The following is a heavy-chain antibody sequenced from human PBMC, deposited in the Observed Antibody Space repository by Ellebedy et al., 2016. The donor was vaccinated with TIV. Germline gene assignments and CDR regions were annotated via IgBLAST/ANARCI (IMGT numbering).Heavy chain of an antibody. J-gene: IGHJ6*02. D-gene: IGHD1-14*01. CDR3: ATFRKYYYNGLDV. V-gene: IGHV3-7*05. CDR2: IKEDGSEK. CDR1: GFTFSGYW. Sequence: GESLKISXAASGFTFSGYWISWVRQAPGKGLEWVANIKEDGSEKYYVDSVKGRFTISRDNANNALYLQMDSLTAEDTAVYYCATFRKYYYNGLDVWGPGTTVTVS.